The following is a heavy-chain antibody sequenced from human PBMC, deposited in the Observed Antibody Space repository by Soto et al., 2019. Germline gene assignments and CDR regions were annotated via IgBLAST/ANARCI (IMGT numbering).Heavy chain of an antibody. V-gene: IGHV5-51*01. CDR1: GYSFTSYW. Sequence: GESLKISCTGVGYSFTSYWIGWVRQMPGKGLEWMGIIYPGDSDTRYSPSFQGQVTISADKSITTAYLQWGSLKASDTAMYYCARGYCTTTICDPWFDPWGQGTLVTVSS. D-gene: IGHD2-2*01. J-gene: IGHJ5*02. CDR2: IYPGDSDT. CDR3: ARGYCTTTICDPWFDP.